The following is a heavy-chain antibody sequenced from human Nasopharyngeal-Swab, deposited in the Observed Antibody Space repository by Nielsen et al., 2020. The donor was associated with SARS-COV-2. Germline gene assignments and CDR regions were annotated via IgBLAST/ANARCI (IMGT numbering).Heavy chain of an antibody. D-gene: IGHD1-26*01. Sequence: GESLKISCAASGFSFSTYTMNWVRQAPGKGLEWVSSISGSSTDIFYADSVKGRFTISRDYAKNSLFLQVNSLRAEDTAVYYCTRDLSGPVDLWGLGILVTVSS. CDR1: GFSFSTYT. CDR3: TRDLSGPVDL. J-gene: IGHJ4*01. V-gene: IGHV3-21*01. CDR2: ISGSSTDI.